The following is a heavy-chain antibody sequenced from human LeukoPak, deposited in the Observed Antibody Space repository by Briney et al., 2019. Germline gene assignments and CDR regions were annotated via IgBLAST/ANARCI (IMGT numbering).Heavy chain of an antibody. D-gene: IGHD6-13*01. V-gene: IGHV3-33*01. CDR1: GFTFSSYG. CDR3: ARARGAAGNYYYFDY. CDR2: IWYDGSNK. Sequence: PGGSLRLSCAASGFTFSSYGMHWVRQAPGKGLEWVAVIWYDGSNKYYADSVKGRFTISRDNSKNTLYLQMNSLRAEDTAVYYCARARGAAGNYYYFDYWGQGTLVTVSP. J-gene: IGHJ4*02.